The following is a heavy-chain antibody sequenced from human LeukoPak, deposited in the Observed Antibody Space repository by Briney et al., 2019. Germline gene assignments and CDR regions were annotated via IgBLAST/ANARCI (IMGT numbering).Heavy chain of an antibody. J-gene: IGHJ6*02. CDR3: ARDPRGYSGYDDYYYGMDV. CDR2: INPNSGGT. V-gene: IGHV1-2*04. D-gene: IGHD5-12*01. CDR1: GYTFTGYY. Sequence: EASVKVSCKASGYTFTGYYMHWVRQAPGQGLEWMGWINPNSGGTNYAQKFQGWVTMTRDTSISTAYMELSRLRSDDTAVYYCARDPRGYSGYDDYYYGMDVWGQGTTVTVSS.